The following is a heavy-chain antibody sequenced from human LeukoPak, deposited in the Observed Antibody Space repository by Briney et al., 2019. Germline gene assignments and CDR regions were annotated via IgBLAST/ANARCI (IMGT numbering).Heavy chain of an antibody. J-gene: IGHJ2*01. CDR1: GFTFSNFV. CDR2: ISDSGSST. V-gene: IGHV3-23*01. Sequence: GGSLRLSCAASGFTFSNFVMSWVRQAPGKGLEWVSCISDSGSSTYYADSVKGRFTVSRDNSKNTLYLQMNSLRAEDAAVYYCATVDCGSTRCRRFDFWGRGTLVTVAS. CDR3: ATVDCGSTRCRRFDF. D-gene: IGHD2-2*01.